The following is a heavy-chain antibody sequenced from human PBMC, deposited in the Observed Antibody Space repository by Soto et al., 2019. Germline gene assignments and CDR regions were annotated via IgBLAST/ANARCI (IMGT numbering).Heavy chain of an antibody. CDR2: IWYDGSNK. J-gene: IGHJ6*03. D-gene: IGHD3-10*01. V-gene: IGHV3-33*01. CDR3: ARGGITMVRDYYYYMDV. Sequence: GGSLRLSCAASGFTFSSYGMHWVRQAPGKGLEWVAVIWYDGSNKYYADSVKGRFTISRDNSKNTLYLQMNSLRAEDTAVYYCARGGITMVRDYYYYMDVWGKGTTVTVSS. CDR1: GFTFSSYG.